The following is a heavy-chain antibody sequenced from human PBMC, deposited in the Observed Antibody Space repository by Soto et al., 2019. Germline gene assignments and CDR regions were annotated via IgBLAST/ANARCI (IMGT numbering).Heavy chain of an antibody. V-gene: IGHV1-3*01. CDR3: ARAIPPIYDFWSGYGWFDP. CDR2: INAGNGNT. D-gene: IGHD3-3*01. CDR1: GYTFTSYA. J-gene: IGHJ5*02. Sequence: ASVKVSCKASGYTFTSYAMHWVRQAPGQRLEWMGWINAGNGNTKYSQKFQGRVTITRDTSASTVYMELSSLRSEDTAVYYCARAIPPIYDFWSGYGWFDPWGQGTLVTVSS.